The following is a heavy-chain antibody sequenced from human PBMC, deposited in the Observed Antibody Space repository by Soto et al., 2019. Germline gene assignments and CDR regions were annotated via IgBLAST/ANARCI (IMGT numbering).Heavy chain of an antibody. CDR1: GYDFSSYA. CDR3: ASFLTGHYDILTGYDYYYGMDV. V-gene: IGHV1-3*04. Sequence: ASVKVSCKASGYDFSSYAMHWVRQAPGQRLEWMGLINICSGNTEYSQNFQDRITITRDTSSSTVYMELNSLKSEDTAVYYCASFLTGHYDILTGYDYYYGMDVWGQGTTVTVSS. J-gene: IGHJ6*02. D-gene: IGHD3-9*01. CDR2: INICSGNT.